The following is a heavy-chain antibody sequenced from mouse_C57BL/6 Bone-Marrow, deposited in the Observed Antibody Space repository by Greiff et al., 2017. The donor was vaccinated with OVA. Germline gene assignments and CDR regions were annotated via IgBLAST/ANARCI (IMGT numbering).Heavy chain of an antibody. CDR1: GYTFTEYT. D-gene: IGHD2-4*01. CDR3: ARHEGYYYDYDGAWFAY. V-gene: IGHV1-62-2*01. Sequence: QVQLQQSGAELVKPGASVKLSCKASGYTFTEYTIHWVKQRSGQGLEWIGWFYPGSGSIKYNEKFKDKATLTADKSSSTVYMELSRLTSEDSAVYFCARHEGYYYDYDGAWFAYWGQGTLVTVSA. J-gene: IGHJ3*01. CDR2: FYPGSGSI.